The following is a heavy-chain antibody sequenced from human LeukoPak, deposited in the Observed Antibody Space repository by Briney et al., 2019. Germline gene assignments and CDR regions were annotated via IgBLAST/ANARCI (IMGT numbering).Heavy chain of an antibody. V-gene: IGHV3-48*01. CDR2: ISSSSTI. CDR3: ARGPNSNWSGLDF. D-gene: IGHD6-6*01. CDR1: GFTFSSYS. Sequence: QPGGSLRLSCAASGFTFSSYSMNWVRQAPGKGLEWVSYISSSSTIYYADSVKGRFTISRDNAKNSLYLQMNSLRAEDTAVYYCARGPNSNWSGLDFWGQGTLLTVSS. J-gene: IGHJ4*02.